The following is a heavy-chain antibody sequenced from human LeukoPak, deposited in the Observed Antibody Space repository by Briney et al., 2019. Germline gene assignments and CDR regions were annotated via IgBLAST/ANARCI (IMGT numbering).Heavy chain of an antibody. CDR1: GFTFSSYA. CDR3: ARDCSPVHYDILTGSPYFDY. J-gene: IGHJ4*02. CDR2: ISSNGGST. Sequence: PGGSLRLSCAASGFTFSSYAMHWVRQAPGKGLEYVSAISSNGGSTYYANSVKGRFTISRDNSKNTLYLQMGSLRAEDMAVYYCARDCSPVHYDILTGSPYFDYWGQGTLVTVSS. D-gene: IGHD3-9*01. V-gene: IGHV3-64*01.